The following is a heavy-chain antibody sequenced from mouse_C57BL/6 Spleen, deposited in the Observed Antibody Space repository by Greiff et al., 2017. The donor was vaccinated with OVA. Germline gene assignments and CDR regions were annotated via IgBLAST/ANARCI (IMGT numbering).Heavy chain of an antibody. J-gene: IGHJ4*01. D-gene: IGHD3-3*01. CDR2: IDPSDSYT. CDR1: GFTFTSYW. Sequence: QVQLQQPGAELVKPGASVKLSCTASGFTFTSYWMQWVKQRPGQGLEWIGEIDPSDSYTNYNQKFKGKATMSVDTSSSTAYMQLSSLTSEDSAVYYYARRAYYAMDYWGQGTSVTVAS. CDR3: ARRAYYAMDY. V-gene: IGHV1-50*01.